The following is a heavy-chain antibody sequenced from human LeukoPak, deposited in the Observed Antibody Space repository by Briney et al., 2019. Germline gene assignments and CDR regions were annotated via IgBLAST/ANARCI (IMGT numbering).Heavy chain of an antibody. J-gene: IGHJ6*03. D-gene: IGHD1-7*01. CDR2: ISSSSTI. V-gene: IGHV3-48*04. Sequence: GSLRPSSAASGFTFSSYSMNWVRQAQGKGLEGVSYISSSSTIYYADSVKGRFTISRDNAKNSLFLQMNSLGAEDTAVYYCARGDSWNSYYYYYMDVWGKGTSVTVSS. CDR1: GFTFSSYS. CDR3: ARGDSWNSYYYYYMDV.